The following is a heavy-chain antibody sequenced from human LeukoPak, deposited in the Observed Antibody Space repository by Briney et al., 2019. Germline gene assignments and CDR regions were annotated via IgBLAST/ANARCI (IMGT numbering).Heavy chain of an antibody. Sequence: SETLSLTCTVSGGSISSSSYYWGWIRQPPGKGLEWIGYIYYSGSTNYNPSLKSRVTISVDTSKNQFSLKLSSVTAADTAVFYCARVASGYDVFDIWGQGTTVTVSS. D-gene: IGHD3-3*01. CDR3: ARVASGYDVFDI. J-gene: IGHJ3*02. CDR1: GGSISSSSYY. V-gene: IGHV4-61*05. CDR2: IYYSGST.